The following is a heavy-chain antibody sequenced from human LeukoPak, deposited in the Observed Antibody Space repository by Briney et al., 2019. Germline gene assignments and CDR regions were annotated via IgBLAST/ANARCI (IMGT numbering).Heavy chain of an antibody. Sequence: GGSLRLSCAASGTTFGNNWMHWVRQGPGKGLEWVANIKQDGSEKYYVDSVKGRFTISRDNAKNSLYLQMNSLRAEDTAVYYCARAKIFDYWGQGTLVTVSS. V-gene: IGHV3-7*01. J-gene: IGHJ4*02. CDR2: IKQDGSEK. CDR3: ARAKIFDY. CDR1: GTTFGNNW.